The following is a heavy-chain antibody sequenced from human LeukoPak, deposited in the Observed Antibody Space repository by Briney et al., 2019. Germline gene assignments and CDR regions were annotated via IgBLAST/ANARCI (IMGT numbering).Heavy chain of an antibody. Sequence: SETLSLTCTVSGGSISSSSYYWGWIRQPPGKGLEWIGSIYHSGSTYYNPSLKSRVTISVDTSKNQFSLKLSSVTAADTAVYYCAYSSGFLRWFDPWGQGTLVTVSS. CDR2: IYHSGST. J-gene: IGHJ5*02. D-gene: IGHD6-19*01. CDR1: GGSISSSSYY. CDR3: AYSSGFLRWFDP. V-gene: IGHV4-39*01.